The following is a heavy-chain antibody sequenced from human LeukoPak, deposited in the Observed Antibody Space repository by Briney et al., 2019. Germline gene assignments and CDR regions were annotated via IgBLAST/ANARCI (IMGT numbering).Heavy chain of an antibody. J-gene: IGHJ4*02. CDR1: GYTFTRYD. D-gene: IGHD4-17*01. CDR3: ARANGDLDY. CDR2: INPNSGNR. Sequence: ASVKVSCKASGYTFTRYDINWVRQATGQGLEWMGWINPNSGNRGYAQKFQGRVTITRDTSINTAYVELSSLGSDDTAVYYCARANGDLDYWGQGTLVTVSS. V-gene: IGHV1-8*03.